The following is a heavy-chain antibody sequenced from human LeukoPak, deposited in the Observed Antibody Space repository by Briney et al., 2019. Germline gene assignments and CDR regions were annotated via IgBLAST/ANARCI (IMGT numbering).Heavy chain of an antibody. J-gene: IGHJ4*02. CDR1: GFTFSSYE. Sequence: GGSLRLSCATSGFTFSSYEMNWVRQAPGKGLEWISYITTSGTSTYYADSVKGRFTISRDNGKTALSLQMNSLRAEDTAVYYCVIHSATSCYWGQGTLVTVSS. D-gene: IGHD1-26*01. V-gene: IGHV3-48*03. CDR2: ITTSGTST. CDR3: VIHSATSCY.